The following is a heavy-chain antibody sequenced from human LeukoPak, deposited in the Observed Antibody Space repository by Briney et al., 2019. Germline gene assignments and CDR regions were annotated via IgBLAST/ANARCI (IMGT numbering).Heavy chain of an antibody. CDR2: INHSGST. CDR1: GGSFSGYY. CDR3: ARRVGSGYYYYYYMDV. Sequence: PSETLSLTCAVYGGSFSGYYWSWIRQPPGKGLEWIGEINHSGSTNYNPSLKSRVTISVDTSKNQFSLKLSSVTAADTAVYYCARRVGSGYYYYYYMDVWGKGTTVTISS. V-gene: IGHV4-34*01. D-gene: IGHD3-3*01. J-gene: IGHJ6*03.